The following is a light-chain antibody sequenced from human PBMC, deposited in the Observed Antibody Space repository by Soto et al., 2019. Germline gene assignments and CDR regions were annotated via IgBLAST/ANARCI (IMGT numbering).Light chain of an antibody. CDR1: QTVGTN. CDR3: QQYNKWPPWT. Sequence: EIVMTQSPATLSVSPGERAALSCRASQTVGTNLAWYQQKPGQAPKLLIYGASTSATGIPDRFSGSESGTEFTLAIRRLQFEDFAVYYCQQYNKWPPWTFGQGTKVEIE. CDR2: GAS. J-gene: IGKJ1*01. V-gene: IGKV3-15*01.